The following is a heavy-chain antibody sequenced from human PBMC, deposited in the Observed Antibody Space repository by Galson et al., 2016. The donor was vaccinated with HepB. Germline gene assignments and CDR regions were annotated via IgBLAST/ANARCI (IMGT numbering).Heavy chain of an antibody. Sequence: SLRLSCAASGFTFDDYAMTWFRPAPGQGLEWVGMIRSKAYGGTTEYAAFVKGTFSISRDDSNSIAYLQMKSLNTEDTAVYYCTRGGADGKAFDLWVQGSMVSVSS. D-gene: IGHD4-23*01. CDR1: GFTFDDYA. CDR2: IRSKAYGGTT. J-gene: IGHJ3*01. CDR3: TRGGADGKAFDL. V-gene: IGHV3-49*03.